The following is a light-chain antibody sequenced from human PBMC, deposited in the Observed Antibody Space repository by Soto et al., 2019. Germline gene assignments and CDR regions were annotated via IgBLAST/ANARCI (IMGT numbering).Light chain of an antibody. Sequence: QSVLTQPPSASGTPGQRVTISCSGSSSNIGSNTVNWYQQLPGTAPKLLIYSNNHRPSGVPYRSSASKSGTSASLAISGPQSEDEADYYCPAWDDSLNGSYVFGTGTKVTVL. CDR2: SNN. V-gene: IGLV1-44*01. CDR1: SSNIGSNT. J-gene: IGLJ1*01. CDR3: PAWDDSLNGSYV.